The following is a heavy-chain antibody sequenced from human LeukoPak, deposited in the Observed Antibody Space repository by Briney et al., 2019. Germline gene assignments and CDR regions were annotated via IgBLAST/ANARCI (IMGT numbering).Heavy chain of an antibody. CDR2: IRYDGSNK. CDR3: AKDREGYCSGGSCYGMGS. V-gene: IGHV3-30*02. CDR1: GFTFSSYG. Sequence: PGGSLRLSCAASGFTFSSYGMHWVRQAPGKGLEWVAFIRYDGSNKYYADSVKGRFTISRDNSKNTLYLQMNSLRAEDTAVYYCAKDREGYCSGGSCYGMGSWGQGTLVTVSS. D-gene: IGHD2-15*01. J-gene: IGHJ5*02.